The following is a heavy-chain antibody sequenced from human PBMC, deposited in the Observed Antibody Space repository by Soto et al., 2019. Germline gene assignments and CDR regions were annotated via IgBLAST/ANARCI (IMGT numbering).Heavy chain of an antibody. CDR2: INPSGGST. V-gene: IGHV1-46*01. CDR1: GYTFTSYY. J-gene: IGHJ3*02. Sequence: GASVKVSCKASGYTFTSYYMHWVRQAPGQGLEWMGIINPSGGSTSYAQKFQGRVTMTRDTSTSTVYMELSSLRSEDTAVYYCARGSPVSGSYYKGASDIWGQGTMVTVSS. D-gene: IGHD1-26*01. CDR3: ARGSPVSGSYYKGASDI.